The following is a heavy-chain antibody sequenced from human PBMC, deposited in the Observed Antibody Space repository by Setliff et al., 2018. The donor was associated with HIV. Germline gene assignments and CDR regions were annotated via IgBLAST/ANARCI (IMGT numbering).Heavy chain of an antibody. Sequence: GGSLRLSCAASGFTFSNYGMHWVRQVPGKGLEWVAFIRNDGSNEYYIDSVRGRFTISRDDSKNTVYLQMNSLTAEDTAVYYCAKTSGWTTIDYWGQGTLVTVSS. CDR3: AKTSGWTTIDY. J-gene: IGHJ4*02. CDR1: GFTFSNYG. CDR2: IRNDGSNE. V-gene: IGHV3-30*02. D-gene: IGHD6-19*01.